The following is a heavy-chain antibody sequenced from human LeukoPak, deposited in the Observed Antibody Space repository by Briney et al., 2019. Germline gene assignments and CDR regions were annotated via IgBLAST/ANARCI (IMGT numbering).Heavy chain of an antibody. Sequence: GGSLRLSCAASGFTFSSYGMHWVRQAPGKGLEWVPVISYDGSNKYYADSVKGRFTIPRDNSKNTLYLQMNSLRAEDTAVYYCAKDWSSAVAGTAGEFDYWGQGTLVTVSS. J-gene: IGHJ4*02. CDR2: ISYDGSNK. CDR3: AKDWSSAVAGTAGEFDY. CDR1: GFTFSSYG. V-gene: IGHV3-30*18. D-gene: IGHD6-19*01.